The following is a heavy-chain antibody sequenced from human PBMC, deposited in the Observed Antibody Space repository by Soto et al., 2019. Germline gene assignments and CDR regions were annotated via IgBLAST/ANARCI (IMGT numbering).Heavy chain of an antibody. CDR3: ARDAPYDFWSDSAATPLDP. V-gene: IGHV1-18*01. CDR1: GYTFTNYG. Sequence: ASVKVSCKSSGYTFTNYGISWVRQAPVQGPEWMGWINVYNCNTNYAQKIQGRVTMTTDTSTITAYMELNSLTSEDTAVYYCARDAPYDFWSDSAATPLDPWGQGTLVTVSS. J-gene: IGHJ5*02. CDR2: INVYNCNT. D-gene: IGHD3-3*01.